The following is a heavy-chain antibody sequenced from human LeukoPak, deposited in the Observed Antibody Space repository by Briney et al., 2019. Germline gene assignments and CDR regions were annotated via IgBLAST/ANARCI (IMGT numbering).Heavy chain of an antibody. CDR1: GSSFTSYW. J-gene: IGHJ4*02. Sequence: GESLKISCKGSGSSFTSYWISWVRPMPGKGLEWMGRIDPSDSYTNYSPSFQGLVTISADKSISTAYLQWSSLKASDTAMYYCARGGRYDYVWGSYRYTYWGQGTLVTVSS. D-gene: IGHD3-16*02. CDR3: ARGGRYDYVWGSYRYTY. CDR2: IDPSDSYT. V-gene: IGHV5-10-1*01.